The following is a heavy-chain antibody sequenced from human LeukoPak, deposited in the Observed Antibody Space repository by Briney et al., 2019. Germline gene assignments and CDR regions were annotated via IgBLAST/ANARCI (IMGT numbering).Heavy chain of an antibody. J-gene: IGHJ4*02. Sequence: WGSLRLSCAASGLTVSSNYMTWIRQAPRKGLEWVSIIYSGGNTYYADSVKDRFAISRDNSKNTVYLQMNSLRAEDTAVYYCVNLPGGGYWGQGTQVTVSS. CDR2: IYSGGNT. D-gene: IGHD7-27*01. CDR3: VNLPGGGY. CDR1: GLTVSSNY. V-gene: IGHV3-66*02.